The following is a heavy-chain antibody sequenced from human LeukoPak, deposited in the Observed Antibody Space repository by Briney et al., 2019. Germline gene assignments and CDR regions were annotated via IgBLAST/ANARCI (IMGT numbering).Heavy chain of an antibody. CDR3: ARVRDSSGYPAASSY. D-gene: IGHD3-22*01. Sequence: PRGSLRVSCAASGFTLCSYSMHRVRPAPGKGLEWVSSIRSSSSSIYYADSVKRRFTISRDNAKNSLYLQMSSLRAEDTAVYYCARVRDSSGYPAASSYWGQGTLVTVSS. V-gene: IGHV3-21*01. CDR2: IRSSSSSI. J-gene: IGHJ4*02. CDR1: GFTLCSYS.